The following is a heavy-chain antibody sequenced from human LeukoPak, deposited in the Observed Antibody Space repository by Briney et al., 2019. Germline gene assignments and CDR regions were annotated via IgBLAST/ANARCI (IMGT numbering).Heavy chain of an antibody. V-gene: IGHV3-7*01. Sequence: DSVKGRFTIPRDHTKNSLFLQMNTLRAEDTAVYYCERGLSVAGFDFWGQGTMVTVSS. CDR3: ERGLSVAGFDF. D-gene: IGHD6-19*01. J-gene: IGHJ3*01.